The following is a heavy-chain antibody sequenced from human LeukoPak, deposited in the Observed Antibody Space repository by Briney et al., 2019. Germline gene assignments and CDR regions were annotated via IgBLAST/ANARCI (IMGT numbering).Heavy chain of an antibody. D-gene: IGHD3-10*01. CDR3: VKGGKGTPPH. V-gene: IGHV3-23*01. CDR1: VFSFSNYA. J-gene: IGHJ4*02. CDR2: IRGSGSST. Sequence: PGGSLRLSCAASVFSFSNYAMRWVRQAPGKGLEWVSGIRGSGSSTYFADSVKGRLNVSRDNSKNTLYLDLNSLRADDTAVYYGVKGGKGTPPHWGQGTLVTVSS.